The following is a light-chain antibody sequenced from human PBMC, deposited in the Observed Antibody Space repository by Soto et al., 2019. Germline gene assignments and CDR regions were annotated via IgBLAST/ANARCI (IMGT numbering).Light chain of an antibody. J-gene: IGKJ4*01. V-gene: IGKV3-15*01. Sequence: EIVMTQSPATLSVSPGERATLSCRASQSVRNNLAWYQQKPGQAPRLLIYGASTRATGIPVRFSGTGSGTEFTLTISSLQSEDFAVYFCQQYNNWPPHTFGGGTKVEIK. CDR3: QQYNNWPPHT. CDR2: GAS. CDR1: QSVRNN.